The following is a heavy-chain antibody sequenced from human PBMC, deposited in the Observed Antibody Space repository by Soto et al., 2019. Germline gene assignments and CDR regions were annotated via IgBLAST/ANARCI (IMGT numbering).Heavy chain of an antibody. V-gene: IGHV3-11*05. CDR1: GFTFSAVY. CDR2: ISSSGTSA. CDR3: ARDRGAVTGQYFDY. D-gene: IGHD6-19*01. J-gene: IGHJ4*02. Sequence: QVQLEESGGGLVKPGGSLRLSCAASGFTFSAVYMSWIRQAPNKGLEYISYISSSGTSANYADSVKDRFTISRDNAKNSLYLQMNSLRAEDTAVYYCARDRGAVTGQYFDYWGQGALVTVSS.